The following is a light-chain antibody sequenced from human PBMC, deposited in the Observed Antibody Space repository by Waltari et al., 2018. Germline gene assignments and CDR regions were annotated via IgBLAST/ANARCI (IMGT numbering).Light chain of an antibody. CDR2: DAS. CDR3: QQRYDWPLT. CDR1: QSVSTY. Sequence: EIVLTQSPANLSLSPGERATLSCRASQSVSTYFAWYQQKSGLPPRLLIYDASNRATDIPARLSGSGSGTDFTLTISSLEPEDFAVYYCQQRYDWPLTFGGGTKMEIK. V-gene: IGKV3-11*01. J-gene: IGKJ4*01.